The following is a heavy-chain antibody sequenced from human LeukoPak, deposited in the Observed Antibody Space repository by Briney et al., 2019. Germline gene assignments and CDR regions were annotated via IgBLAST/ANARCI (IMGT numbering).Heavy chain of an antibody. D-gene: IGHD6-13*01. CDR1: GFTFSTYA. Sequence: PGRSLRLSCAASGFTFSTYAMHWVRQGPGKGLEWVAVFSGDGSNKYYADSVKGRFTISRDNSKNTLYLQMNSLRAEDTAVYYCAKGGSWRIAAGTPDYFDYWGQGTLVTLSS. V-gene: IGHV3-30-3*01. J-gene: IGHJ4*02. CDR2: FSGDGSNK. CDR3: AKGGSWRIAAGTPDYFDY.